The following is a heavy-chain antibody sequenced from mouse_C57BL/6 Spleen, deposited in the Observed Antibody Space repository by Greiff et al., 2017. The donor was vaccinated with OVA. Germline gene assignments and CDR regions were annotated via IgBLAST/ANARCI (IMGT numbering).Heavy chain of an antibody. J-gene: IGHJ2*01. CDR1: GFTFSDYY. D-gene: IGHD2-10*02. Sequence: EVNLVESEGGLVQPGSSMKLSCTASGFTFSDYYMAWVRQVPEKGLEWVANINYDGSSTYYLDSLKSRFIISRDNAKNMLYLQMSSLKSEDTATYYCARDGAYGNCLDYWGQGTTLTVSS. V-gene: IGHV5-16*01. CDR3: ARDGAYGNCLDY. CDR2: INYDGSST.